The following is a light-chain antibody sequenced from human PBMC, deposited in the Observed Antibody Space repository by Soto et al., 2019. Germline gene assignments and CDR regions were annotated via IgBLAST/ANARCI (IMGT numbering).Light chain of an antibody. V-gene: IGKV1-33*01. CDR1: QGISNY. J-gene: IGKJ4*01. CDR3: QQYDNRPLT. CDR2: DAS. Sequence: DIQMTQSPSSLSASVGDRVTITCQASQGISNYLNWYQQKPGQAPNLLIYDASNLATGVPSRFSGSGSGTDFTFTISTLQPEDIATYYCQQYDNRPLTFGGGTKVDIK.